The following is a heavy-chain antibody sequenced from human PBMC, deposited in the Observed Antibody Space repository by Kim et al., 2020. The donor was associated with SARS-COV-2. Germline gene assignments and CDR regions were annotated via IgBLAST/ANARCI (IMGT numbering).Heavy chain of an antibody. CDR1: GFTFSSYG. CDR2: ISYDGSNK. Sequence: GGSLRLSCAASGFTFSSYGMHWVRQAPGKGLEWVAVISYDGSNKYYADSVKGRFTISRDNSKNTLYLQMNSLRAEDTAVYYCAKDRLVVVGATSGRSANWFDPWGQGTLVTVSS. D-gene: IGHD2-15*01. J-gene: IGHJ5*02. V-gene: IGHV3-30*18. CDR3: AKDRLVVVGATSGRSANWFDP.